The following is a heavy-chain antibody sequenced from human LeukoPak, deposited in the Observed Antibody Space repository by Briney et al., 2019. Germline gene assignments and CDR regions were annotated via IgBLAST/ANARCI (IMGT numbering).Heavy chain of an antibody. CDR1: GGSFSGYY. CDR3: AAVVATVTASPLDY. Sequence: PSETLSLTCAVYGGSFSGYYWSWIRQPPGKGLEWIGEINHSGSTNYNPSLKSRVTISVDTSKNQFSLKLSSVTAADTAVYYCAAVVATVTASPLDYWGQGTLVTVSS. V-gene: IGHV4-34*01. J-gene: IGHJ4*02. CDR2: INHSGST. D-gene: IGHD4-17*01.